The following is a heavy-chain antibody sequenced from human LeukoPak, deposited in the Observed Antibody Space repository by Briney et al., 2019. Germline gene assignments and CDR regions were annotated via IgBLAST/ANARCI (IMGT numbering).Heavy chain of an antibody. Sequence: PGGSLRLSCAASGFTFSSYWMSWVRQAPGKGLEWVANIKQDGSEKYYVDSVKGRFTISRDNTKNSLYLQMNSLRAEDTAVYSCVGYSSGWYGYDAFDIWGQGTMVTVSS. J-gene: IGHJ3*02. CDR1: GFTFSSYW. CDR2: IKQDGSEK. D-gene: IGHD6-19*01. V-gene: IGHV3-7*03. CDR3: VGYSSGWYGYDAFDI.